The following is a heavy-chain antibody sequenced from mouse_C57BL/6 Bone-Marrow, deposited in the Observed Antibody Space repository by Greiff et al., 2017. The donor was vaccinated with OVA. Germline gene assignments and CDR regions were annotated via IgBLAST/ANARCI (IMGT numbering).Heavy chain of an antibody. CDR1: GYTFTGYW. J-gene: IGHJ2*01. CDR3: AREAIYYYGYYLDY. D-gene: IGHD1-1*01. Sequence: QVQLKESGAELMKPRASVKLSCKTTGYTFTGYWKEWVKQKPRHGLEGIGEILPGSGSTNYNEKFKGKATFTANTAYNTAYMQLISLTTVDSAGYSCAREAIYYYGYYLDYWGQGTTITVSS. CDR2: ILPGSGST. V-gene: IGHV1-9*01.